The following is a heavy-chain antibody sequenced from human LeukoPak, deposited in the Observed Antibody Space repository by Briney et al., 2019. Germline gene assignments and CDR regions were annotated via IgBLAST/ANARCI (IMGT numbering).Heavy chain of an antibody. J-gene: IGHJ4*02. CDR2: IENSGRT. V-gene: IGHV4-59*01. D-gene: IGHD4-23*01. Sequence: ASETLSLTCIVSGGSITSDYWSWIRQPPGKGLEWIGYIENSGRTEYNPSLMSRITISVDTSKIQFSLMLSPVTAADTAVYYCARGRYGGYFDCWGQGTLVTVSS. CDR3: ARGRYGGYFDC. CDR1: GGSITSDY.